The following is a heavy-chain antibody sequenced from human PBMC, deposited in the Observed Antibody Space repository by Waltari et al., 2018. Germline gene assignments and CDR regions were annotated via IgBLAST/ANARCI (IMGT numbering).Heavy chain of an antibody. CDR2: ITSSSSPI. CDR1: GFTFSSYG. J-gene: IGHJ6*02. Sequence: VQLVESGGGVVQPGGSLRLSCAASGFTFSSYGMHWVRQAPGKGLEWVSYITSSSSPIYYADSVKGRFTISRDNTKKSLYLQMNSLRAEDTAVYYCVRGREVGAMDGMDVWGQGTTVTVSS. D-gene: IGHD1-26*01. CDR3: VRGREVGAMDGMDV. V-gene: IGHV3-48*04.